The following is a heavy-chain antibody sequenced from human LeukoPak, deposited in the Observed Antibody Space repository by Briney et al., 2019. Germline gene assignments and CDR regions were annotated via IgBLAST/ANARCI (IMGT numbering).Heavy chain of an antibody. CDR2: IYYSGST. Sequence: SETLSLTCTVSGGSISSGDYYWSWIRQPPGKGLEWIGYIYYSGSTYYNPSLKSRVTISVDTSKNQFSLKLRSVTAADTAVYYCARHARRGYVWGSYRYFDYWGQGTLVTVSS. CDR1: GGSISSGDYY. CDR3: ARHARRGYVWGSYRYFDY. V-gene: IGHV4-30-4*08. J-gene: IGHJ4*02. D-gene: IGHD3-16*02.